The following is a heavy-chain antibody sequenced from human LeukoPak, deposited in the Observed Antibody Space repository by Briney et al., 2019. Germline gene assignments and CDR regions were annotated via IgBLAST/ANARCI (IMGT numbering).Heavy chain of an antibody. CDR1: GGSISSGDYY. CDR2: IYYSGST. CDR3: ARDDYYDSSGSQSNWYFDL. D-gene: IGHD3-22*01. V-gene: IGHV4-30-4*01. Sequence: PSQTLSLTCTVSGGSISSGDYYWSWIRQPPGKGLEWIGYIYYSGSTYYNPPLKSRVTISVDTSKNQFSLKLSSVTAADTAVYYCARDDYYDSSGSQSNWYFDLWGRGTLVTVSS. J-gene: IGHJ2*01.